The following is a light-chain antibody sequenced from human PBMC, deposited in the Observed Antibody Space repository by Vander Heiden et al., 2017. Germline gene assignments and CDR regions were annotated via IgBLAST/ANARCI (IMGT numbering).Light chain of an antibody. J-gene: IGKJ4*01. CDR1: QSFSGTY. V-gene: IGKV3-20*01. CDR3: QQYGSSLLT. Sequence: EIVLTQSPGTLSLSPGERATLSCRASQSFSGTYLAWYQQRPGQAPRLLIYGASMRATGIRDRFSGSGSGTDFTLTISRLEPEDFAVYYCQQYGSSLLTFGGGTKVEIK. CDR2: GAS.